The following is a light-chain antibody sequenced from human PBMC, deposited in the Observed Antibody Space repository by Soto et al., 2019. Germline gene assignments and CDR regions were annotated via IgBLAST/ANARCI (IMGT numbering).Light chain of an antibody. CDR1: QSISSW. Sequence: DIQMTQSPSTLSASVGDRVTITCRASQSISSWLAWYQQKPGNAPKLLIYDDSNLESGVPSRFSGSGSGTEFTLTISSLQPDDFETYYYQQDNSYQGMYTFGQGTKLEIK. V-gene: IGKV1-5*01. J-gene: IGKJ2*01. CDR2: DDS. CDR3: QQDNSYQGMYT.